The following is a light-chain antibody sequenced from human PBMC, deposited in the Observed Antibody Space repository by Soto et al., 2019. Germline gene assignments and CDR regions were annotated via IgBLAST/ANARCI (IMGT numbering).Light chain of an antibody. CDR2: KAS. CDR3: QQYNSYWT. V-gene: IGKV1-5*03. J-gene: IGKJ1*01. CDR1: QSISSW. Sequence: DIQMTQSPSTLSASVGDRVTITCRASQSISSWLAWYQQKPWKAPKLLIYKASTLKSGAPSRFSGRGSGTEFTLTISSLQPEDVARYYCQQYNSYWTFGQGTKVEIK.